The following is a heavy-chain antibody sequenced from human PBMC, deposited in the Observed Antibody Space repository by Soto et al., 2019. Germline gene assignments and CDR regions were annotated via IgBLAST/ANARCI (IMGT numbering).Heavy chain of an antibody. CDR1: GGSFSGYY. CDR3: ARDRVYAKYHWFDP. CDR2: INHSGST. J-gene: IGHJ5*02. Sequence: PSETLSLTCAVYGGSFSGYYWSWIRQPPGKGLEWIGEINHSGSTNYNPPLKSRVTISVDTSKNQFSLKLSSVTAADTAVYYCARDRVYAKYHWFDPWGQGTLVTVSS. V-gene: IGHV4-34*01. D-gene: IGHD2-8*01.